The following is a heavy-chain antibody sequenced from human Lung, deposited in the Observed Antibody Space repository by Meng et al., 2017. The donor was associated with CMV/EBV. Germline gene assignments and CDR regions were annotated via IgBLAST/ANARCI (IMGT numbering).Heavy chain of an antibody. CDR3: ARVDCSSTSCYLLDGWFDP. D-gene: IGHD2-2*01. V-gene: IGHV1-2*02. CDR2: INPNSGGT. Sequence: ASXXVSXKASGYTFTGYYMHWVRQAPGQGLEWMGWINPNSGGTNYAQKFQGRVTMTRDTSISTAYMELSRLRSDDTAVYYCARVDCSSTSCYLLDGWFDPWXQGTXVTVYS. CDR1: GYTFTGYY. J-gene: IGHJ5*02.